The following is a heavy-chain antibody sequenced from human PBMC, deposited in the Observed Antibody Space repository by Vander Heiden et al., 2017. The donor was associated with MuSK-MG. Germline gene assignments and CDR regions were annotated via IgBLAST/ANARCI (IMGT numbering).Heavy chain of an antibody. CDR2: ISSSSSYI. CDR1: GFPFSSYS. CDR3: ARDKSVAGRFDY. Sequence: EVQLVESGGGLVKPGGSLRLPCPASGFPFSSYSMNWVRQAPGKGLEWVSSISSSSSYIYYADSVKGRFTISRDNAKNSLYLQMNSLRAEDTAVYYCARDKSVAGRFDYWGQGTLVTVSS. D-gene: IGHD6-19*01. V-gene: IGHV3-21*01. J-gene: IGHJ4*02.